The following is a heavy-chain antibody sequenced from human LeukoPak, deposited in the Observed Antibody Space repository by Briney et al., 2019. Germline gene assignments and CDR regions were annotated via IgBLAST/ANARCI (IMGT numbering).Heavy chain of an antibody. CDR2: ISGSGGST. CDR3: ARDNSGSYGYWYFDL. Sequence: QPGGSLRLSCAASGFTFSSYAMSWVRQAPGKGLEWVSAISGSGGSTYYADSVKGRFTISRDNAKNSLYLQMNSLRAEDTAVYYCARDNSGSYGYWYFDLWGRGTLVTVSS. CDR1: GFTFSSYA. D-gene: IGHD1-26*01. V-gene: IGHV3-23*01. J-gene: IGHJ2*01.